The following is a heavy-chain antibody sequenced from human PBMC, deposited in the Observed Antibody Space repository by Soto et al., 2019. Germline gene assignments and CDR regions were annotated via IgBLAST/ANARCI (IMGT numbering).Heavy chain of an antibody. J-gene: IGHJ6*02. CDR3: ARIPTSTSNYYYYGLDV. CDR2: IYPGDSDT. V-gene: IGHV5-51*01. CDR1: GYTFTTYW. D-gene: IGHD2-2*01. Sequence: HGESLKISCKGSGYTFTTYWIGWVRQMPGKGLEWMGIIYPGDSDTRYSPSFQGQVTISADKSISTAYLQWSSLKASDTAMYYCARIPTSTSNYYYYGLDVWGQGTTVTVSS.